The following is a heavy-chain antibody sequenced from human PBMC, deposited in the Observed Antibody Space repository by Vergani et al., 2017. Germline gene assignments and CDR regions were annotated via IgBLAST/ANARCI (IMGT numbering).Heavy chain of an antibody. V-gene: IGHV4-34*01. CDR2: INHSGST. Sequence: QVQLQQWGAGLLKPSETLSLTCAVYGGSFSGYYWSWIRQPPGKGLEWIGEINHSGSTNYNPYLKSRVTISVETYKNQFSLKLSSVTSSEPAVYYCARGPLRPLLRFLEWLPAFFDYWGQGTLVTVSS. CDR1: GGSFSGYY. CDR3: ARGPLRPLLRFLEWLPAFFDY. D-gene: IGHD3-3*01. J-gene: IGHJ4*02.